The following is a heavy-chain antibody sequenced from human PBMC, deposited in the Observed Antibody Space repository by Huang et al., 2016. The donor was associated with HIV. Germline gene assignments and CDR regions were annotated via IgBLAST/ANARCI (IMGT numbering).Heavy chain of an antibody. CDR3: ARDRRPYSGSYLGY. Sequence: QVQLVQSGAEVKKPGASVKVSCKASGNTFSGYGIRWVRQAPGQGLEWRGRSSSYDGNTNDVENRQGRGTMTTDTSTSTAYMELRSLRSDDTAVYYCARDRRPYSGSYLGYWGQGTLVTVSS. V-gene: IGHV1-18*04. D-gene: IGHD1-26*01. CDR1: GNTFSGYG. CDR2: SSSYDGNT. J-gene: IGHJ4*02.